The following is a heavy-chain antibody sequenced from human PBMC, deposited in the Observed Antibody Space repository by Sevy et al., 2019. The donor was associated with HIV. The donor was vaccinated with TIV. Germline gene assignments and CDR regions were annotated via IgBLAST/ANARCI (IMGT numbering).Heavy chain of an antibody. CDR2: MSYVGNSE. CDR3: ARLSPCGGDCYYYDH. D-gene: IGHD2-21*02. J-gene: IGHJ4*02. CDR1: GFTFSEEA. Sequence: GGSLRLSCAASGFTFSEEALHWVRQAPGKGLEWVAVMSYVGNSENYADAAKGRFIISRENSKNTLYLDMNSLWPEDTAVYYCARLSPCGGDCYYYDHWGQGTLVTVSS. V-gene: IGHV3-30*04.